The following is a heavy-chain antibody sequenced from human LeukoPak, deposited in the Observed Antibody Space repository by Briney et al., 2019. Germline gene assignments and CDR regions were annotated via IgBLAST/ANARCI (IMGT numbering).Heavy chain of an antibody. CDR2: ISAYNGNT. V-gene: IGHV1-18*01. D-gene: IGHD6-19*01. CDR1: GYSGTSYD. Sequence: GASVKVSCKAAGYSGTSYDINWVRQATGQGLEWMGWISAYNGNTTYAQQLQGRVTTTTDPSTSTAYTELRSLRSDDTAVYYCAREATRSGWYGDWYFDLWGRGTLVTVSS. CDR3: AREATRSGWYGDWYFDL. J-gene: IGHJ2*01.